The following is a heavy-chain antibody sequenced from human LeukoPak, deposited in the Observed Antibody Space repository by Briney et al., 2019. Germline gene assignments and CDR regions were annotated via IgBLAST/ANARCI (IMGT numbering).Heavy chain of an antibody. Sequence: GGSLRLSCAASGFTFSSYGMHWVRQAPGKGLEWVSAISGSGGDTYFADSVKGRFTISRDNSKRTVFLQMDSLRAEDTAVYYCAKDPHFYYYYYMDVWGNGTTVTVSS. V-gene: IGHV3-23*01. J-gene: IGHJ6*03. CDR3: AKDPHFYYYYYMDV. CDR1: GFTFSSYG. CDR2: ISGSGGDT.